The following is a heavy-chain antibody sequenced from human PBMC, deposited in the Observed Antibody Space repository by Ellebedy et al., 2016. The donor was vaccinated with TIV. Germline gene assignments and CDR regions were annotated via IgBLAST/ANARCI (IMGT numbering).Heavy chain of an antibody. CDR1: GGSISSSSYY. Sequence: MPSETLSLTCTVSGGSISSSSYYWGWIRQPPGKGLEWIGSIYYSGTTYYNPSLKSRVTISVDTSKNQFSLKLSSVPAADTAVYYCARHGLSGIPAVDYWGQGTLVTVSS. J-gene: IGHJ4*02. CDR3: ARHGLSGIPAVDY. CDR2: IYYSGTT. D-gene: IGHD3-10*01. V-gene: IGHV4-39*01.